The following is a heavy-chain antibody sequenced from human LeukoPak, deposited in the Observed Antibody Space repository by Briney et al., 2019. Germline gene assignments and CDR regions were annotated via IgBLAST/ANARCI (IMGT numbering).Heavy chain of an antibody. CDR3: ARDLYCSSTSCYTWAYFDY. Sequence: EPSETLSLTCTVSGGSISSYYWSWIRQPAGKGLEWLGRIYTSGSTNYNPSLKSRVTMSVDTSKNQFSLKLSSVTAADTAVYYCARDLYCSSTSCYTWAYFDYWGQGTLVTVSS. J-gene: IGHJ4*02. CDR2: IYTSGST. CDR1: GGSISSYY. D-gene: IGHD2-2*02. V-gene: IGHV4-4*07.